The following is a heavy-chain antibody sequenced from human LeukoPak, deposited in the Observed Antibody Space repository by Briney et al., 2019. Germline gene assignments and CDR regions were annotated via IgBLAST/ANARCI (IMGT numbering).Heavy chain of an antibody. Sequence: GGSLRLSCAASGFTFDDYAMHWVRQAPGKGLECVSLISWDGDSTYYADSVKGRFTISRDNSKNTLYLQMNSLRAEDTAVYYCAREAIVATIRYYYYYYMDVWGKGTTVTVSS. D-gene: IGHD5-12*01. V-gene: IGHV3-43D*03. CDR2: ISWDGDST. CDR3: AREAIVATIRYYYYYYMDV. J-gene: IGHJ6*03. CDR1: GFTFDDYA.